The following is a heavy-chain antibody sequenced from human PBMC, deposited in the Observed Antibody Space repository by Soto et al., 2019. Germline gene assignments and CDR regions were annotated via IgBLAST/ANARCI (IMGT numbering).Heavy chain of an antibody. D-gene: IGHD5-18*01. Sequence: GGSLRLSCAESGFTFSSYGMHWVRQAPGKGLEWVAVIWYDGSNKYYADSVKGRFTISRDNSKNTLYLQMNSLRAEDTAVYYCARDRGIDSYGYYFDYWGQGTLVTVSS. CDR2: IWYDGSNK. CDR3: ARDRGIDSYGYYFDY. V-gene: IGHV3-33*01. CDR1: GFTFSSYG. J-gene: IGHJ4*02.